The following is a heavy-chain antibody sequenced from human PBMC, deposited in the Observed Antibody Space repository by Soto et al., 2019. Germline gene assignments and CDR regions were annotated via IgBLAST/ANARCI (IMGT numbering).Heavy chain of an antibody. Sequence: QVQLQESGPGLVKSSGTLSLTCTVSGGSISSYYWSWIRQPPGKGLEWIGYIYYSGSTKYNPSLKSRGTISVDTSRTQFSLKVSSVTAADTAVYYCATASGSTYGGPYYYYGLDVWGQGTTVTVSS. D-gene: IGHD2-15*01. CDR1: GGSISSYY. V-gene: IGHV4-59*08. CDR2: IYYSGST. CDR3: ATASGSTYGGPYYYYGLDV. J-gene: IGHJ6*02.